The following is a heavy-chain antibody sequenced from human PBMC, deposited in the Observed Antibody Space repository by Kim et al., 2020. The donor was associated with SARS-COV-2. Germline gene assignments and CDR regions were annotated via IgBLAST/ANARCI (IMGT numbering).Heavy chain of an antibody. V-gene: IGHV4-61*03. J-gene: IGHJ4*02. CDR3: ARGSRVTPGVRGLIFWN. D-gene: IGHD3-10*02. CDR1: GGSVSSGSYY. Sequence: SETLSLTCTVSGGSVSSGSYYWSWIRQPPGKGLEWIGYIYYSGSTNYNPSLKSRVTISVDTSKNHFSLNLTSVTVADSAVYYCARGSRVTPGVRGLIFWNWGQGTLVAVSS. CDR2: IYYSGST.